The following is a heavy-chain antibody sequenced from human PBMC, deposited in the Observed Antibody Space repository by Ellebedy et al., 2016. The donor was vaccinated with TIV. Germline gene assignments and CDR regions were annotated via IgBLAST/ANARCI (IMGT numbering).Heavy chain of an antibody. CDR2: ISSRSNPI. D-gene: IGHD2-21*02. CDR3: ARAPPIVVVTQPIDY. V-gene: IGHV3-48*01. CDR1: GFTFSNYN. Sequence: GESLKISCAASGFTFSNYNMNWVRQAPGKGLEWVSYISSRSNPIYYADSVKGRFTISRDNAKNSLYLQMNSLRAEDTAVYYCARAPPIVVVTQPIDYWGQGTLVTVSS. J-gene: IGHJ4*02.